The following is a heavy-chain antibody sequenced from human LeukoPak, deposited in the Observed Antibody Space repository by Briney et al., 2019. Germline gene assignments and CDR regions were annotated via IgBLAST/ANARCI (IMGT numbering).Heavy chain of an antibody. J-gene: IGHJ4*02. CDR1: GFTFSSYE. V-gene: IGHV3-48*03. CDR3: ARTFMVRGDANDY. CDR2: ISSSGSTI. D-gene: IGHD3-10*01. Sequence: GGSLRLSCAASGFTFSSYEMNWVRQAPGEGLEWVSYISSSGSTIYYADSVKGRFTISRDNAKNSLYLQMNSLRAEDTAVYYCARTFMVRGDANDYWGQGTLATVSA.